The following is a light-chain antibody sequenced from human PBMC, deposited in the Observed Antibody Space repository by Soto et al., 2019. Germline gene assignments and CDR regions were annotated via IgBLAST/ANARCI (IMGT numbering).Light chain of an antibody. J-gene: IGLJ1*01. CDR2: DDN. CDR1: SSNIGGNS. CDR3: GSWDSSLSAYV. Sequence: QSVMTQPPSVSAAPGQKVTISCSGSSSNIGGNSVSWYQQLPGTAPKLLIYDDNMRPSGIPDRFSGSKSGTSATLGITGFQTGDEADYYCGSWDSSLSAYVFGTGTKLTVL. V-gene: IGLV1-51*01.